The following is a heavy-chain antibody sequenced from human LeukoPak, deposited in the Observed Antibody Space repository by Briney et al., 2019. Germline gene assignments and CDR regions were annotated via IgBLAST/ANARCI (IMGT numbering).Heavy chain of an antibody. CDR2: IVVGSGNT. CDR1: GFTFTSSA. J-gene: IGHJ4*02. D-gene: IGHD5-12*01. V-gene: IGHV1-58*02. CDR3: ARVATILQPFDY. Sequence: ASVKVSCKASGFTFTSSAMQWVRQARGQRLEWIGWIVVGSGNTNYAQKFQERVTVTRDMSTSIAYMELSSLRSEDTAVYYCARVATILQPFDYWGQGTLVTVSS.